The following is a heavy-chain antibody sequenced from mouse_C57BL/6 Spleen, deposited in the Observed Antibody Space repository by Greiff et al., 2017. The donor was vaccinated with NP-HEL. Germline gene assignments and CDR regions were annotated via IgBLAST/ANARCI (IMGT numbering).Heavy chain of an antibody. V-gene: IGHV3-6*01. CDR1: GYSITSGYY. CDR2: ISYDGSN. D-gene: IGHD1-1*01. CDR3: ARGGGSIYYAMDY. Sequence: EVQLQESGPGLVKPSQSLSLTCSVTGYSITSGYYWNWIRQFPGNKLEWMGYISYDGSNNYNPSLKNRISITRDTSKNQFFLKLNSVTTEDTATYYCARGGGSIYYAMDYWGQGTSVTVSS. J-gene: IGHJ4*01.